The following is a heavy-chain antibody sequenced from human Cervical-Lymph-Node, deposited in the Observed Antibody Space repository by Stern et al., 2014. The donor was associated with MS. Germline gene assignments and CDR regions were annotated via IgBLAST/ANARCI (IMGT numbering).Heavy chain of an antibody. CDR1: GFRFSSYS. CDR3: ARQADRPVVSNWFHP. D-gene: IGHD2-15*01. Sequence: EVQLVESGGGLIQPGGSLRLSCATSGFRFSSYSMNWIRQAPGKGLEWVAYISATTRTIYDADAVKDRFTISRDNAKNLLYLQMNSLSAEDTAVYYCARQADRPVVSNWFHPWGQGTLVTVSS. J-gene: IGHJ5*02. CDR2: ISATTRTI. V-gene: IGHV3-48*01.